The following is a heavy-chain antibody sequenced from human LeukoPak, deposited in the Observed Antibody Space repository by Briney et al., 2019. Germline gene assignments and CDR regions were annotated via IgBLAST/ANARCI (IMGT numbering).Heavy chain of an antibody. CDR3: STGSGHVFVI. Sequence: GGSLRLSCAASGFTFSSYWMHCVRPVPGKGLVWVSRINSDGSSTSYADSVKGQFTISRDNAKNTLYVQRNSLRAEDTAVYYCSTGSGHVFVIWGRGTMVTVSS. V-gene: IGHV3-74*01. CDR1: GFTFSSYW. D-gene: IGHD3-10*01. J-gene: IGHJ3*02. CDR2: INSDGSST.